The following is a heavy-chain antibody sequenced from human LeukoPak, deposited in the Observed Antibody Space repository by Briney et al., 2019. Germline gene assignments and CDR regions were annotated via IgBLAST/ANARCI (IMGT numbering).Heavy chain of an antibody. CDR1: GLTFSGLW. V-gene: IGHV3-7*01. Sequence: GGSLRLSCVLSGLTFSGLWMKWVRQAPGQGLEWVANIKHDGSEKYYVDSVKGRFTISREDGKNSLSLQMNNVRAEDTAVYYCASTNNLYHWGQGTLVVVSS. CDR3: ASTNNLYH. D-gene: IGHD1-20*01. J-gene: IGHJ5*02. CDR2: IKHDGSEK.